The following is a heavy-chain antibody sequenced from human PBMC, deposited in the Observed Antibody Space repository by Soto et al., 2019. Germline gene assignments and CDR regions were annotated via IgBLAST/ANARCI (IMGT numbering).Heavy chain of an antibody. Sequence: PGGSLRLSCAASGFTFSSYAMSWVRQAPGKGLEWVSVISGSDDSTYYADSVKGRFTISRDNSKNTLYLQMNSLRAEDTAVYYCAKYCSSVSCSYFDPWGQGTLVTVSS. CDR3: AKYCSSVSCSYFDP. CDR1: GFTFSSYA. J-gene: IGHJ4*02. D-gene: IGHD2-2*01. CDR2: ISGSDDST. V-gene: IGHV3-23*01.